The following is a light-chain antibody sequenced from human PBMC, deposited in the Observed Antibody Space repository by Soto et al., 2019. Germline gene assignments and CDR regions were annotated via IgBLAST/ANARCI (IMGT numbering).Light chain of an antibody. Sequence: QSALTQAASVSGSPGQSITISCTGTSSDVGAYNYVSWYQQYPGKAPKLMIYDVTSRPSGVSNRFSGSKSGNAASLTISGLQAEDEADYYCCSYTSSSSRVFGTGTKVTVL. CDR1: SSDVGAYNY. CDR2: DVT. J-gene: IGLJ1*01. V-gene: IGLV2-14*03. CDR3: CSYTSSSSRV.